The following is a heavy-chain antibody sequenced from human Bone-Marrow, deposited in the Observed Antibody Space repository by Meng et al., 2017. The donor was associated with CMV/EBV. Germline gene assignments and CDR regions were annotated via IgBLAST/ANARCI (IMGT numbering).Heavy chain of an antibody. CDR3: ARGDCSSTSCYSNYYYGMDV. Sequence: SVKVSCKASGGTLDSNAISWVRQAPGQGLEWMGGIIPILGTANYAQRFQGRVTITTDESTSTVYMELSSLRSEDTAVYYCARGDCSSTSCYSNYYYGMDVWGQGTTVTVSS. V-gene: IGHV1-69*05. CDR2: IIPILGTA. J-gene: IGHJ6*02. D-gene: IGHD2-2*02. CDR1: GGTLDSNA.